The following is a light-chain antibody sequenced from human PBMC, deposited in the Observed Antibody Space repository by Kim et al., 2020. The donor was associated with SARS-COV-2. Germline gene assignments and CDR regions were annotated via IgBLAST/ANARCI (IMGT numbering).Light chain of an antibody. CDR2: DKN. CDR1: SLRNYY. V-gene: IGLV3-19*01. CDR3: NSRDSSGNHLV. Sequence: ALGQTVRITCQGDSLRNYYASWYQQNPGQAPVLVIYDKNNRPSGIPDRFSGSSSGNTASLTITGAQAEDEADYYCNSRDSSGNHLVFGGGTQLTVL. J-gene: IGLJ2*01.